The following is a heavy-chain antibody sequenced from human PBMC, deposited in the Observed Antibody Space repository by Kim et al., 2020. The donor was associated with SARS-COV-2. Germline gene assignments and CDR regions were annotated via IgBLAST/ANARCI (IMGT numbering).Heavy chain of an antibody. Sequence: SVKVSCKASGGTFSSYAISWVRQAPGQGLEWMGRIIPILGIANYAQKFQGIVTITADKSTSTAYMELSSLRSEDTAVYYCAPSSWYTDYWYFDLWGRGTLVTVSS. CDR2: IIPILGIA. D-gene: IGHD6-13*01. CDR1: GGTFSSYA. J-gene: IGHJ2*01. CDR3: APSSWYTDYWYFDL. V-gene: IGHV1-69*04.